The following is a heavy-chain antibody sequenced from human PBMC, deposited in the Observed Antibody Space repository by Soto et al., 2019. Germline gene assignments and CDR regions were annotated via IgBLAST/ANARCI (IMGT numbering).Heavy chain of an antibody. V-gene: IGHV4-59*01. J-gene: IGHJ6*03. CDR1: GGSISSYY. CDR3: ARVPDIVATMHDPYYYYYMDV. D-gene: IGHD5-12*01. CDR2: IYYSGST. Sequence: SETLSLTCTVSGGSISSYYWSWIRQPPGKGLEWIGYIYYSGSTNYNPSLKSRVTISVDTSKNQFSLKLSSVTAADTAVYYCARVPDIVATMHDPYYYYYMDVWGKGTTVTVSS.